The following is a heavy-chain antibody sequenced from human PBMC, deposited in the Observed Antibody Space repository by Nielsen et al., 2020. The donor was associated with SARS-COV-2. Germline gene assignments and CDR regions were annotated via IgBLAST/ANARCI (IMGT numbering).Heavy chain of an antibody. V-gene: IGHV3-30-3*01. J-gene: IGHJ4*02. CDR2: ISYDGSNK. CDR1: GFTFSSYA. CDR3: AKAPLYEVRGVYYFDY. D-gene: IGHD3-10*01. Sequence: GGSLRLSCAASGFTFSSYAMHWVRQAPGKGLEWVAVISYDGSNKYYADSVKGRFTISRDNSKNTLYLQMNSLRAEDTAVYYCAKAPLYEVRGVYYFDYWGQGTLVTVSS.